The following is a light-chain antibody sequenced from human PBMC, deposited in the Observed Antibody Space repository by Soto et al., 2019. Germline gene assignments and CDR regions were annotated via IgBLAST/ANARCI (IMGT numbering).Light chain of an antibody. CDR1: SSDVGSYNR. Sequence: QSALTQPPSVSGSPGQSVTISCTGTSSDVGSYNRVSWYQQPPGTAPKLTIYEVSNRPSGVPDRFFGSKAGNTASLTISGLQAEDGADYYCSSFTSSNTWVFGGGTKLTVL. J-gene: IGLJ3*02. CDR2: EVS. V-gene: IGLV2-18*02. CDR3: SSFTSSNTWV.